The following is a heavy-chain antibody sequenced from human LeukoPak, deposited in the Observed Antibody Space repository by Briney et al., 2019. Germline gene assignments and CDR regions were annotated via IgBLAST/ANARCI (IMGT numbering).Heavy chain of an antibody. Sequence: SETLSLSCTVSGGSMSSYYWSWIRQPPGKGLEWIGYIYYSGSTNYNPSLKSRVTISVDTSKNQFSLKLSSVTAADTAVYYCARDRYSGSLDAFDIWGQGTMVTVSS. CDR1: GGSMSSYY. CDR2: IYYSGST. CDR3: ARDRYSGSLDAFDI. V-gene: IGHV4-59*01. J-gene: IGHJ3*02. D-gene: IGHD5-12*01.